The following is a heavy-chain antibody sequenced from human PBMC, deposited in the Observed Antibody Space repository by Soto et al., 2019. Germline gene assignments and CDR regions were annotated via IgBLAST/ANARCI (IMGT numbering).Heavy chain of an antibody. D-gene: IGHD3-22*01. J-gene: IGHJ4*02. Sequence: PGGSLRLSCAASGFTFSSYGMHWVRQAPGKGLEWVAVISYDGSNKYYADSVKGRFTISRDNSKNTLYLQMNSLRAEDTAVYYCARDKMTHYYDSKFGGLGYYFDYWGQGTLVTVSS. CDR3: ARDKMTHYYDSKFGGLGYYFDY. V-gene: IGHV3-30*03. CDR2: ISYDGSNK. CDR1: GFTFSSYG.